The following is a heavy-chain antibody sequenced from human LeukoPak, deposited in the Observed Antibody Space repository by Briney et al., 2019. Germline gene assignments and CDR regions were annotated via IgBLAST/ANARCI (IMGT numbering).Heavy chain of an antibody. Sequence: GGSLRLSCAASGFTFSGYSMNWVRQAPGKGLEWVAYIRSSGSPIYYADSVKGRFTISRDNSKNTLYLQMNSLRAEDTAVYYCARGPERTGVGTRYYYDMDVWGQGTTVTVSS. CDR3: ARGPERTGVGTRYYYDMDV. V-gene: IGHV3-48*01. CDR2: IRSSGSPI. CDR1: GFTFSGYS. D-gene: IGHD2-8*01. J-gene: IGHJ6*02.